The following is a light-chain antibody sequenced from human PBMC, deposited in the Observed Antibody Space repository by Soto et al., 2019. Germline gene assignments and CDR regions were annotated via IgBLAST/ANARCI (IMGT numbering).Light chain of an antibody. CDR3: QQYVTAFRS. Sequence: IQMPQSPSPRSASVGDRVTIPGGASQSISSWLAWYQQKPGTAPKLLIYKASTLESGVPSRFSGSGSGTEFTLTISSLQPDDFATYYCQQYVTAFRSFGQGTKVGIK. CDR1: QSISSW. V-gene: IGKV1-5*03. CDR2: KAS. J-gene: IGKJ1*01.